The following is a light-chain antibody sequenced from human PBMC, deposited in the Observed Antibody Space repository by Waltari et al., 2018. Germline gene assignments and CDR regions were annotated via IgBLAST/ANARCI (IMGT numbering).Light chain of an antibody. V-gene: IGKV1-9*01. CDR1: QGISSD. CDR3: QQLNSYPLYT. Sequence: DIQLTQSPSFLSASVGDRVTITCRASQGISSDLAWYQQKPGKAPNLLIYAASTLQSGVPSRFSGSGSGTEFALTISSLQPEDFATYYCQQLNSYPLYTFGQGTKLEIK. J-gene: IGKJ2*01. CDR2: AAS.